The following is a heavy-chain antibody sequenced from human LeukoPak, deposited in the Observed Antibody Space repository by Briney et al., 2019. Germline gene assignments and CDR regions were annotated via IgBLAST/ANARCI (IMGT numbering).Heavy chain of an antibody. J-gene: IGHJ4*02. CDR1: GGTFSSYA. CDR3: AREEREWYYYDSSGYYFGWSDY. CDR2: INPNSGGT. D-gene: IGHD3-22*01. Sequence: ASVKVSCKASGGTFSSYAISWVRQAPGQGLEWMGRINPNSGGTNYAQKFQGRVTMTRDTSISTTYMELSRLRSDDTAVYYCAREEREWYYYDSSGYYFGWSDYWGQGTLVTVSS. V-gene: IGHV1-2*06.